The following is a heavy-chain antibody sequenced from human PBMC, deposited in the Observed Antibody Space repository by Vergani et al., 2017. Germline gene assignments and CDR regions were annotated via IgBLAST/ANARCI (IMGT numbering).Heavy chain of an antibody. J-gene: IGHJ4*02. CDR3: ARNDESSGNFQVPTFDY. V-gene: IGHV3-21*01. D-gene: IGHD3-22*01. CDR2: ISSSSSYI. Sequence: EVQLVESGGGLVKPGGSLRLSCAASGFTFSSYSMNWVRQAPGKGLEWVSSISSSSSYIYYADSVKGRFTISRDNAKNSLYLQMNSLRAEDTAEYYCARNDESSGNFQVPTFDYWGQGTLVTVSS. CDR1: GFTFSSYS.